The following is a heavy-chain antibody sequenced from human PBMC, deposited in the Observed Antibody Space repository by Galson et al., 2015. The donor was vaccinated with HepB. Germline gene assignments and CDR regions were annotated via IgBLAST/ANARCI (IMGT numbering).Heavy chain of an antibody. CDR1: GFTFSSYW. CDR2: IKQDGSEK. Sequence: SLRLSCAASGFTFSSYWMSWVRQAPGKGLEWVANIKQDGSEKYYVDSVKGRFTISRDNAKNSLYLQMNSLRAEDTAVYYCARDGSSSWRSPFWFDPWGQGTLVTVSS. V-gene: IGHV3-7*03. D-gene: IGHD6-13*01. J-gene: IGHJ5*02. CDR3: ARDGSSSWRSPFWFDP.